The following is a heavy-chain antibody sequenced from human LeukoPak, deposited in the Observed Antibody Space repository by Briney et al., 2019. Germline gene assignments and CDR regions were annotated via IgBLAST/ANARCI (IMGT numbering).Heavy chain of an antibody. J-gene: IGHJ4*02. D-gene: IGHD1-20*01. CDR1: GFTFSDYS. Sequence: PGASLRLSCAASGFTFSDYSMTWVRRAPGSGLEWLSYIVLASGFVSYADSVKGRFTISSDTARNSVYLQMNSLRAEDTAVYYCARDHNWAFGSWGQGTLVTVPS. V-gene: IGHV3-21*05. CDR2: IVLASGFV. CDR3: ARDHNWAFGS.